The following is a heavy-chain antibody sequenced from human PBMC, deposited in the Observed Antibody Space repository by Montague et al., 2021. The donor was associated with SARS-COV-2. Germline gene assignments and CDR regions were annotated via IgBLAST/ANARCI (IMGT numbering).Heavy chain of an antibody. V-gene: IGHV3-21*01. CDR1: GFTFSSYR. D-gene: IGHD2-15*01. J-gene: IGHJ4*02. CDR3: ARDAHVVVVAAAFSS. CDR2: ISSSSSYI. Sequence: SLRLFCAASGFTFSSYRMNWVRQAPGKGLEWVSSISSSSSYIYYADSVKGRFTISRDNAKNSLYLQMNSLRAEDTAVYYCARDAHVVVVAAAFSSWGQGTLVTVSP.